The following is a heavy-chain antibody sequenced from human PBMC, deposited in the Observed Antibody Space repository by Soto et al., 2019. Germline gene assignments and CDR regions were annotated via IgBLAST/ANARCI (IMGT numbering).Heavy chain of an antibody. V-gene: IGHV1-3*01. CDR2: INAGNGNT. CDR1: GYTFTSYA. CDR3: ARAVSTYYYYYGMDV. Sequence: ASVKVSCKASGYTFTSYAMHWVRQAPGQRLEWMGWINAGNGNTKYSQKFQGRVTITRDTSASTAYMELSSLRPEDTAVYYCARAVSTYYYYYGMDVWGQGTTVTVSS. J-gene: IGHJ6*02.